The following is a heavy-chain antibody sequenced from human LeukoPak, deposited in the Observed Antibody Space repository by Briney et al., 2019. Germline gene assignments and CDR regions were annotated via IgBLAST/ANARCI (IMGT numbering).Heavy chain of an antibody. D-gene: IGHD6-13*01. CDR3: AREVYSSTWFDL. V-gene: IGHV3-66*01. CDR2: IYAGGNT. Sequence: GGSLRLSCAASGFTLNTNYMNWVRQVPGKGLEWVSVIYAGGNTYYADSVKERFTTSRDNSRNTLYLQMNSLRGDDTAVYYCAREVYSSTWFDLWGQGTLVTVSS. J-gene: IGHJ4*02. CDR1: GFTLNTNY.